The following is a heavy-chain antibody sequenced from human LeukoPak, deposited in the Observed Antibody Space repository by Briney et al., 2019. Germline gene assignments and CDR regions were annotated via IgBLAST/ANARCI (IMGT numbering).Heavy chain of an antibody. CDR1: GGTFSSYA. Sequence: SVKVSCKASGGTFSSYAISWVRQAPGQGLEWMGGIIPICGTANYAQKFQGRVTITADESTSTAYMELSSLRSEDTAVYYCARGRGYCSGGSCYSRWFDPWGQGTLVTVSS. V-gene: IGHV1-69*13. CDR3: ARGRGYCSGGSCYSRWFDP. D-gene: IGHD2-15*01. J-gene: IGHJ5*02. CDR2: IIPICGTA.